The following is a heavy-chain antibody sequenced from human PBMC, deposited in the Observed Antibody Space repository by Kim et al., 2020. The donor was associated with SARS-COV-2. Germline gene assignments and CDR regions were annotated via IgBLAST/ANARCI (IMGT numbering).Heavy chain of an antibody. V-gene: IGHV3-30*18. CDR1: GFTFSSYG. CDR3: AKDSRVYYDSSGWYFDY. Sequence: GGSLRLSCAASGFTFSSYGMHWVRQAPGKGLEWVAVISYDGSNKYYADSVKGRFTISRDNSKNTLYLQMNSLRAEDTAVYYCAKDSRVYYDSSGWYFDYWGQGTLVTVSS. J-gene: IGHJ4*02. D-gene: IGHD3-22*01. CDR2: ISYDGSNK.